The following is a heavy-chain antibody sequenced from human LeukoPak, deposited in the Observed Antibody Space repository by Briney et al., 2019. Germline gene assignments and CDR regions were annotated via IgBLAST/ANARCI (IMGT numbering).Heavy chain of an antibody. J-gene: IGHJ2*01. CDR2: TYYRSKWFN. CDR3: ARSRKKYFDL. V-gene: IGHV6-1*01. CDR1: GDSVSSNSAA. Sequence: SQTLSLTCAISGDSVSSNSAAWNWIRLSPSRGLEWLGRTYYRSKWFNDYAVSVNSPITINANTSTNQFSLQLNSVTPEDTAVYYCARSRKKYFDLWGRGNPVSLSS.